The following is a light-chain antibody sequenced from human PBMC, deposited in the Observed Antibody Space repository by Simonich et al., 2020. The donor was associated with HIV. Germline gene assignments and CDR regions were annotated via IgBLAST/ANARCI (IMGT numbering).Light chain of an antibody. V-gene: IGKV3-15*01. CDR2: GAS. CDR1: QNVASN. Sequence: EIVMTQSPATLSVSPGERATLSCRVSQNVASNLAWYQQKPGQAPRLLIYGASSRATGIPSRFSGSGFGTEFTLTISSMQSEDFAVYYCQQYNNWPPWTFGQGTKVEIK. CDR3: QQYNNWPPWT. J-gene: IGKJ1*01.